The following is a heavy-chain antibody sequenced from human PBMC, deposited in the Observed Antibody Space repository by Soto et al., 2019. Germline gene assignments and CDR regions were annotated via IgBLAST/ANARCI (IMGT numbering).Heavy chain of an antibody. D-gene: IGHD1-26*01. CDR1: GFTFSSYA. J-gene: IGHJ4*02. Sequence: GGSLRLSCAASGFTFSSYAMHWVRQAPGKGLEWVAVISYDGSNKYYADSVKGRFTISRDNSKNTLYLQMNSLRAEDTAVYYCARGREGIDYWGQGTLVTVSS. V-gene: IGHV3-30-3*01. CDR3: ARGREGIDY. CDR2: ISYDGSNK.